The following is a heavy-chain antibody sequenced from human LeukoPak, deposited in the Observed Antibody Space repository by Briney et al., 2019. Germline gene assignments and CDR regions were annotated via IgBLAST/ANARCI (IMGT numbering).Heavy chain of an antibody. CDR3: AKDPNGDYIGTFDI. CDR1: QFKFINYG. J-gene: IGHJ3*02. V-gene: IGHV3-23*01. CDR2: ITGSGGRT. D-gene: IGHD4-17*01. Sequence: PGGSLRLSCATSQFKFINYGMTWVRQAPGKGLEWVSSITGSGGRTQYADSVQGRFTISRDNSKNTLYLQMNSLRAEDTAVYYCAKDPNGDYIGTFDIWGQGTMVTVSS.